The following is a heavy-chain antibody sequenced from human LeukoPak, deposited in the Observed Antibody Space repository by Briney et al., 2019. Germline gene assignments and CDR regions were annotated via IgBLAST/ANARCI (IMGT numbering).Heavy chain of an antibody. CDR3: ARLKGSSGSGVDY. CDR2: IIPILGIA. D-gene: IGHD6-13*01. Sequence: GASVKVSCKASGYTFTSYGISWVRQAPGQGLEWMGRIIPILGIANYAQKFQGRVTITADKSTSTAYMELSSLRSEDTAVYYCARLKGSSGSGVDYWGQGTLVTVSS. CDR1: GYTFTSYG. V-gene: IGHV1-69*04. J-gene: IGHJ4*02.